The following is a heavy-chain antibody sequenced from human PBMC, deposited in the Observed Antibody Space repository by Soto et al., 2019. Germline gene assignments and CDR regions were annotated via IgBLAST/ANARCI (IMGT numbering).Heavy chain of an antibody. V-gene: IGHV3-23*01. J-gene: IGHJ3*02. CDR1: GFTFSSYA. CDR2: ISGSGGST. D-gene: IGHD5-12*01. Sequence: GGSLRLSCAASGFTFSSYAMSWVRQAPGKGLEWVSAISGSGGSTYYADSVKGRFTISRDNSKNTLYLQMNSLRAEDTAVYYCARYGSSGYDLLAFDIWGQGTMVTVSS. CDR3: ARYGSSGYDLLAFDI.